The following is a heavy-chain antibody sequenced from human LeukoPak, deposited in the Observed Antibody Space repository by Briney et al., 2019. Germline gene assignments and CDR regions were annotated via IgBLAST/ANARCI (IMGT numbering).Heavy chain of an antibody. Sequence: SVKVSCKASGGTFSSYAISWVRRAPGQGLEWMGGIIPIFGTANYAQKFQGRVTITADESTSTAYMELSSLRSEDTAVYYCARDQRIAAAGTGFDYWGQGTLVTVSS. J-gene: IGHJ4*02. V-gene: IGHV1-69*01. CDR1: GGTFSSYA. CDR2: IIPIFGTA. CDR3: ARDQRIAAAGTGFDY. D-gene: IGHD6-13*01.